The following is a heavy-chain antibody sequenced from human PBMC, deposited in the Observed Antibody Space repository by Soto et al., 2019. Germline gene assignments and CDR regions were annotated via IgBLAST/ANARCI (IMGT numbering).Heavy chain of an antibody. D-gene: IGHD3-10*01. CDR3: ASWSSAPYYYYGMDV. CDR2: IYYSGST. CDR1: GGSISSGDYY. J-gene: IGHJ6*02. Sequence: QVQLQESGPGLVKPSQTLSLTCTVSGGSISSGDYYWSWIRQPPGKGLEWIGYIYYSGSTYYNPSLKLRVTISVDTSKNQFSLKLSSVTAADTAVYYCASWSSAPYYYYGMDVWGQGTTVTVSS. V-gene: IGHV4-30-4*01.